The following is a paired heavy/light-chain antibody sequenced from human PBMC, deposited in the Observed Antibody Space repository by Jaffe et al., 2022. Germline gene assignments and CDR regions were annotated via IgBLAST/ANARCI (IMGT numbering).Light chain of an antibody. CDR1: QSISSW. J-gene: IGKJ5*01. V-gene: IGKV1-5*03. CDR3: QQYNSYSIT. CDR2: KAS. Sequence: DIQMTQSPSTLSASVGDRVTITCRASQSISSWLAWYQQKPGKAPKLLIYKASSLESGVPSRFSGSGSGTEFTLTISSLQPDDFATYYCQQYNSYSITFGQGTRLEIK.
Heavy chain of an antibody. V-gene: IGHV3-23*01. CDR1: GFTFSSYA. CDR3: AKDGPQHYYGSGSYPGWFDP. Sequence: EVQLLESGGGLVQPGGSLRLSCAASGFTFSSYAMSWVRQAPGKGLEWVSAISGSGGSTYYADSVKGRFTISRDNSKNTLYLQMNSLRAEDTAVYYCAKDGPQHYYGSGSYPGWFDPWGQGTLVTVSS. D-gene: IGHD3-10*01. J-gene: IGHJ5*02. CDR2: ISGSGGST.